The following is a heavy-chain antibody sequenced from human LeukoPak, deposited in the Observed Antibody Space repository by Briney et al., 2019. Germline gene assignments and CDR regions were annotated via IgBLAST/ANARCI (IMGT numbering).Heavy chain of an antibody. J-gene: IGHJ4*02. D-gene: IGHD3-10*01. Sequence: ASVKVSCKASGGTFSSYAISWARQATGQGLEWMGWMNPNSGNTGYAQKFQGRVTMTRNTSISTAYMELSSLRSEDTAVYYCARGGRGVIHDYWGQGTLVTVSS. V-gene: IGHV1-8*02. CDR2: MNPNSGNT. CDR3: ARGGRGVIHDY. CDR1: GGTFSSYA.